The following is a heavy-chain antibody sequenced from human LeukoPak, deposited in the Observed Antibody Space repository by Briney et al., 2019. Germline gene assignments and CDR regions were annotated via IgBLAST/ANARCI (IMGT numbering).Heavy chain of an antibody. Sequence: PSETLSLTCTVSGGSVSSGSYYWSWIRQPPGTGLEWIGYMSYSGSTNYNPSLKSRVTISVDTSKNQFSLKLSSVTAADTAVYYCARVFRTAAGSYFYYYGMDVWGQGTTVTVSS. CDR1: GGSVSSGSYY. J-gene: IGHJ6*02. CDR3: ARVFRTAAGSYFYYYGMDV. V-gene: IGHV4-61*01. CDR2: MSYSGST. D-gene: IGHD6-13*01.